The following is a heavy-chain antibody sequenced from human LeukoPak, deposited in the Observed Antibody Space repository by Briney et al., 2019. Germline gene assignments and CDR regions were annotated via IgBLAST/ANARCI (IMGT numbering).Heavy chain of an antibody. CDR3: ARPQYYYDSSGYYEKYFDY. CDR1: GYTFTGYY. Sequence: GASVKVSCKASGYTFTGYYMHWVRQAPGQGLEWMGWINPNSGGTNYAQKFQGRVTMTRDTSISTAYMELSRLRSDDTAVYYCARPQYYYDSSGYYEKYFDYWGQGTLVTVSS. V-gene: IGHV1-2*02. D-gene: IGHD3-22*01. J-gene: IGHJ4*02. CDR2: INPNSGGT.